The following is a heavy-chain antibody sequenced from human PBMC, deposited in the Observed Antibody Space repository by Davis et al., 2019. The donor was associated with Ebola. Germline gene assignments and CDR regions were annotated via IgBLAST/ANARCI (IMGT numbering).Heavy chain of an antibody. CDR1: GGSISSGGYY. J-gene: IGHJ3*02. D-gene: IGHD5-12*01. CDR2: IYYSGST. Sequence: MPSETLSLTCTVSGGSISSGGYYWSWIRQHPGKGLEWIGYIYYSGSTYYNPSLKSRVTISVDTSKNQFSLKLSSVTAADTAVYYCARDHWLRYAFDIWGQGTMVTVSS. V-gene: IGHV4-31*03. CDR3: ARDHWLRYAFDI.